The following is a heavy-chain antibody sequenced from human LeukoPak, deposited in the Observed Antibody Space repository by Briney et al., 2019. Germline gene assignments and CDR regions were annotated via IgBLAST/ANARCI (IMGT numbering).Heavy chain of an antibody. Sequence: SETLSLTCTVSGGSISSYYWSWIRQPPGKGLEWIWYIYYSGSTNYNPSLKSRVTISVDTSKNQFSLKVSSVTAADTAVYYCARNGYSYGPFDYWGQGTLVTVSS. CDR2: IYYSGST. CDR1: GGSISSYY. CDR3: ARNGYSYGPFDY. V-gene: IGHV4-59*01. D-gene: IGHD5-18*01. J-gene: IGHJ4*02.